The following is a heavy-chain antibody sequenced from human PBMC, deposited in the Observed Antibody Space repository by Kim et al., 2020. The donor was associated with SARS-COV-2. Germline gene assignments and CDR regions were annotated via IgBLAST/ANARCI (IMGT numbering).Heavy chain of an antibody. CDR3: ARYSSGWYRFDY. Sequence: NYTPPLKSRVTISVDTSKTQFSLKLSSVTAADTAVYYCARYSSGWYRFDYWGQGTLVTVSS. J-gene: IGHJ4*02. D-gene: IGHD6-19*01. V-gene: IGHV4-59*01.